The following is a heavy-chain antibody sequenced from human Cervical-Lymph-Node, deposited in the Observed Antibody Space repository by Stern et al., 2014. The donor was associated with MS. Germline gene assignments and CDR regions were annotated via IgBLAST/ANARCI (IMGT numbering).Heavy chain of an antibody. CDR1: GGTFSSYA. D-gene: IGHD1-26*01. CDR2: IIPIFGTA. J-gene: IGHJ6*02. V-gene: IGHV1-69*01. CDR3: ARGELKEGLVRGMDV. Sequence: VQLLESGAEVKKPGSSVKVSCKASGGTFSSYAISWVRQAPGQGLEWMGGIIPIFGTANYAQKFQGRVTIPGDESTSTAYMELSSLRSEDTAVYYCARGELKEGLVRGMDVWGQGTTVTVSS.